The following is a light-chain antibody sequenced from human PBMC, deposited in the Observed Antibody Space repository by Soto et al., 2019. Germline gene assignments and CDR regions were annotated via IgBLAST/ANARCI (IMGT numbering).Light chain of an antibody. Sequence: QSVLTQPASVSGSPGQSITISCTGTSSDIGAFPSVSWYQQHPGKAPKLIIYDIIHRPSGVSDRFSGSKSVNTASLTVSGLQPEDEANYYCSSYSRTTTLVVFGGGTKLTVL. CDR1: SSDIGAFPS. CDR2: DII. CDR3: SSYSRTTTLVV. V-gene: IGLV2-14*03. J-gene: IGLJ2*01.